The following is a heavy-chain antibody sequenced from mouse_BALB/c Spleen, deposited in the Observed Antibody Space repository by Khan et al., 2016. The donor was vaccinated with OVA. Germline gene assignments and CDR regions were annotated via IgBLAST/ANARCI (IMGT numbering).Heavy chain of an antibody. CDR3: ARDTTVESYWYFEV. Sequence: QVQLKQSGPGLVAPSQSLSITCTVSGFSLTSYGVHWVRQPPGKGLEWLGVIWAGGSTNYYSALLSRLSISKDNSKSQVFLKMNSLQTDDTAMYYCARDTTVESYWYFEVWGAGTTVTVSS. CDR1: GFSLTSYG. V-gene: IGHV2-9*02. J-gene: IGHJ1*01. CDR2: IWAGGST. D-gene: IGHD1-1*01.